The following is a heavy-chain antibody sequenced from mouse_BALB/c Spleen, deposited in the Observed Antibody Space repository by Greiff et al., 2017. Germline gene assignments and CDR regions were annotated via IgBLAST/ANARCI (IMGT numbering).Heavy chain of an antibody. V-gene: IGHV5-15*02. Sequence: DVMLVESGGGLVQPGGSRKLSCAASGFTFSDYGMAWVRQAPGKGPEWVAFISNLAYSIYYADTVTGRFTISRENAKNTLYLEMSSLRSEDTAMYYCARGGSSRYYYAMDYWGQGTSVTVSS. CDR3: ARGGSSRYYYAMDY. CDR2: ISNLAYSI. J-gene: IGHJ4*01. CDR1: GFTFSDYG. D-gene: IGHD1-1*01.